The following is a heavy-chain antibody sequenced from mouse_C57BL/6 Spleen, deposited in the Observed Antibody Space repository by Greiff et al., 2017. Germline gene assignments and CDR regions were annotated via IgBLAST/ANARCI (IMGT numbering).Heavy chain of an antibody. CDR2: IWTGGGT. D-gene: IGHD2-3*01. J-gene: IGHJ2*01. CDR1: GFSLTSYA. Sequence: VKLMESGPGLVAPSQSLSITCTVSGFSLTSYAISWVRQPPGQGLEWLGVIWTGGGTNYNSALKSRLSISKDNSKSQVFLKMNSLQTDYTARYYCASLIYDGYYEGYFDYWGQGTTLTVSS. CDR3: ASLIYDGYYEGYFDY. V-gene: IGHV2-9-1*01.